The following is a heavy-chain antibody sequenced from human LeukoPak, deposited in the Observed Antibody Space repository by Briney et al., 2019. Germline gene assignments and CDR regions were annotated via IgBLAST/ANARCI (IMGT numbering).Heavy chain of an antibody. V-gene: IGHV4-38-2*02. Sequence: PSETLSLTCTVSGYSISSGYYWGWIRQPPGKGLEWIGSIYHSGSTYYNPSLKSRVTISVDTSKNQFSLKLSSVTAADTAVYYCARVTRSAVANWFDPWGQEPWSPSPQ. CDR1: GYSISSGYY. J-gene: IGHJ5*02. CDR2: IYHSGST. CDR3: ARVTRSAVANWFDP. D-gene: IGHD4-23*01.